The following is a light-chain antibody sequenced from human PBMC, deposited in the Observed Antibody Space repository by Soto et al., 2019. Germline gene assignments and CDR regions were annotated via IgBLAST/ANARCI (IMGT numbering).Light chain of an antibody. CDR2: EVT. V-gene: IGLV2-14*01. Sequence: QSVRTQPASVSGSPGQSITISCTGTSGDIGSYNRVSWYQQHPGKAPKLIIYEVTDRPSGVSNRFSGSKSGNTASLTISGLQAEDEAEYYCSSYTNINTRACVFGTGTKVT. J-gene: IGLJ1*01. CDR1: SGDIGSYNR. CDR3: SSYTNINTRACV.